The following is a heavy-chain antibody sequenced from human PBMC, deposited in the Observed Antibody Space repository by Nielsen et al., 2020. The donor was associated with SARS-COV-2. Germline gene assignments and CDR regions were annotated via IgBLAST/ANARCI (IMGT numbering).Heavy chain of an antibody. V-gene: IGHV3-30-3*01. D-gene: IGHD6-19*01. CDR2: ISYDGSNK. CDR3: ARGGSSGWYRGSAFDI. J-gene: IGHJ3*02. Sequence: WIRQPPGKGLQWVAVISYDGSNKYYADSVRGRFTLSRDNSKNTLYLQMNSLRAEDTAVYYCARGGSSGWYRGSAFDIWGQGTMVTVSS.